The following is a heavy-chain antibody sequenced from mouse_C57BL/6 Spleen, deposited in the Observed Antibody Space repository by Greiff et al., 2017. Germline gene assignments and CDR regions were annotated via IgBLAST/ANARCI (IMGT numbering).Heavy chain of an antibody. D-gene: IGHD2-4*01. CDR1: GYTFTNYW. CDR3: ARRDDYDRARDY. CDR2: IYPGGSYT. V-gene: IGHV1-63*01. J-gene: IGHJ4*01. Sequence: QVQLKESGAELVRPGPSVKLSCKASGYTFTNYWIGWAQQRPGHGLEWIGDIYPGGSYTNYPEKLKGKATLTADTSYSTAYMQFSSLTSEDSAIYYCARRDDYDRARDYWGQGTSVTVSS.